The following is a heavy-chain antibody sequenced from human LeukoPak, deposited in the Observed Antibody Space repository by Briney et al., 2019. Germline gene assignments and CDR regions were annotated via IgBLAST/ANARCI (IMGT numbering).Heavy chain of an antibody. D-gene: IGHD3-3*01. CDR2: IYPGDSDT. V-gene: IGHV5-51*01. Sequence: GESLKISCKGSGYSFTSYWIGWVRQMPGKGLEWMGIIYPGDSDTRYSPSLQGQVTISVDTSIGTAYLQWSSLKASDTAIYYCARQNDFRLDYWGQGTLVTVS. CDR3: ARQNDFRLDY. CDR1: GYSFTSYW. J-gene: IGHJ4*02.